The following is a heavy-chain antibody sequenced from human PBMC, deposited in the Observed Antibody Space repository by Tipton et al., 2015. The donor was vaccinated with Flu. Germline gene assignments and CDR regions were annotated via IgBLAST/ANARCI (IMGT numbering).Heavy chain of an antibody. CDR2: ISYDGSNK. CDR1: GFTFSSYA. D-gene: IGHD1-26*01. V-gene: IGHV3-30-3*01. Sequence: QLVQSGGGVVQPGRSLRLSCAASGFTFSSYAMHWVRQAPGKGLEWVAVISYDGSNKYYADSVKGRFTISRDNSKNTLYLQMNSLRAEDTAVYYCARDPAGGPGWELTSDYYDGMDVWGQGTTVTVSS. CDR3: ARDPAGGPGWELTSDYYDGMDV. J-gene: IGHJ6*02.